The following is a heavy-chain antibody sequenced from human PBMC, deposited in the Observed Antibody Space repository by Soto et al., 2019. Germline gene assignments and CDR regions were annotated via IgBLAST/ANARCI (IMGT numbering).Heavy chain of an antibody. CDR1: GGTFSSYT. D-gene: IGHD2-21*01. J-gene: IGHJ6*03. Sequence: SVKVYCKASGGTFSSYTISWVRQSPGQGLEWMGRIIPILGIANYAQKFQGRVTITADKSTSTAYMELSSLRSEDTAVYYCARNAYCGGDCPYYYYYMDVWGKGTTVTVSS. CDR3: ARNAYCGGDCPYYYYYMDV. CDR2: IIPILGIA. V-gene: IGHV1-69*02.